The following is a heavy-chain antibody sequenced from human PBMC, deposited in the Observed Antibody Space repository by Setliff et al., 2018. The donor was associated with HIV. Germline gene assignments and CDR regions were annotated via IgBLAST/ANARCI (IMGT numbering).Heavy chain of an antibody. J-gene: IGHJ4*02. CDR2: YYSGSGFNL. D-gene: IGHD6-25*01. CDR3: ARVRARYSSGWSFDY. Sequence: LSLTCAVSGASVSDTIWWSWVRQSPGKGLEWIGSVYYSGSGFNLYYADSVKGRFFVSRDDAKNSLFLQMNSLKAEDTAVYFCARVRARYSSGWSFDYWGQGTPVTVSS. CDR1: GASVSDT. V-gene: IGHV3-11*04.